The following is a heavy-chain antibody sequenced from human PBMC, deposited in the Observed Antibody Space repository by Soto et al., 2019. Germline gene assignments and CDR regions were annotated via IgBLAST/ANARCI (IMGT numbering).Heavy chain of an antibody. CDR3: ARDYCSGGSCYVRDLGAFDI. CDR1: GFTFSSYG. Sequence: GGSLRLSCAASGFTFSSYGMHWVRQAPGKGLEWVAVIWYDGSNKYYADSVKGRFTISRDNSKNTLYLQMNSLRAEDTAVYYCARDYCSGGSCYVRDLGAFDIWGQGTMVTVSS. J-gene: IGHJ3*02. CDR2: IWYDGSNK. V-gene: IGHV3-33*01. D-gene: IGHD2-15*01.